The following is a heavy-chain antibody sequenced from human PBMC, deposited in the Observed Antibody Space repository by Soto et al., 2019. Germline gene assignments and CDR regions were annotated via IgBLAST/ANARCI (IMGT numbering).Heavy chain of an antibody. D-gene: IGHD6-13*01. Sequence: QVQLVESGGGVVQPGRSLRLSCAASGFTFSSYGMHWVRQAPGKGLEWVAVIWYDGSSKYYADSVKGRFTISRDNSKNTLYLQMNSMRAEDTAVYYCARDQGIAAAGLGYYCYYYMDFWGKGTTVTLCS. CDR3: ARDQGIAAAGLGYYCYYYMDF. V-gene: IGHV3-33*01. CDR2: IWYDGSSK. CDR1: GFTFSSYG. J-gene: IGHJ6*03.